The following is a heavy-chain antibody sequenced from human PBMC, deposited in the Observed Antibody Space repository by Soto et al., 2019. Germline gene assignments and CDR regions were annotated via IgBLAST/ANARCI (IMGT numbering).Heavy chain of an antibody. CDR1: GGSISSSSYY. V-gene: IGHV4-39*01. J-gene: IGHJ4*02. Sequence: QLQLQESGPGLVKPSETLSLTCTVSGGSISSSSYYWGWIRQPLGKGLEWIGSIYYSGSTYYNPSLKSRVTISVDTSKNQFSLKLSSVTAADTAVYYCARQYNWNYAPVAHFDYWGQGTLVTVSS. CDR3: ARQYNWNYAPVAHFDY. D-gene: IGHD1-7*01. CDR2: IYYSGST.